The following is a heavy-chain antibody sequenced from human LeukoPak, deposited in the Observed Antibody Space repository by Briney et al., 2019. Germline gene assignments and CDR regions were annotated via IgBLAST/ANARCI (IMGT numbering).Heavy chain of an antibody. D-gene: IGHD4-17*01. J-gene: IGHJ6*02. V-gene: IGHV3-48*04. CDR3: ARDTDYGDYVYYNYYGLDV. CDR2: LRSSGYPI. CDR1: GFTFSGYG. Sequence: GSSLRLSCAASGFTFSGYGMNWVRQAPGKGLEWVSYLRSSGYPIHYADSVKGRFTISRDNAKNSLYLQMNSLRAEDTAVYYCARDTDYGDYVYYNYYGLDVWGQGTTVTVSS.